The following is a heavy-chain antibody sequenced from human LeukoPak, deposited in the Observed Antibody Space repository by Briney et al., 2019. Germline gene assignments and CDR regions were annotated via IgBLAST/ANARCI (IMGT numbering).Heavy chain of an antibody. CDR3: ARSGYTSSRALFGRFDP. J-gene: IGHJ5*02. Sequence: GESLKISCKGSGYSFNSYWIGWVRQLPGKGLEWMGIIYPGDSDTRYGPSFQGQVTISADKSINTAYLQWSSLKASDTAMYYCARSGYTSSRALFGRFDPWGQGTLVTVSS. D-gene: IGHD6-13*01. CDR1: GYSFNSYW. CDR2: IYPGDSDT. V-gene: IGHV5-51*01.